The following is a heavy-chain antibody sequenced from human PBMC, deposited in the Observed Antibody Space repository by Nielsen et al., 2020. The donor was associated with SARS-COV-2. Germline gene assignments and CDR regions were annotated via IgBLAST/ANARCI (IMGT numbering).Heavy chain of an antibody. CDR3: ARGAQWLVPLDP. V-gene: IGHV4-59*01. J-gene: IGHJ5*02. CDR2: IYYSGST. D-gene: IGHD6-19*01. CDR1: GGSISSYY. Sequence: SETLSLTCTVSGGSISSYYWSWIRQPPGKGLEWIGYIYYSGSTNYNPSLKSRVTISVDTSKNQFSLKLSSVTAADTAVYYCARGAQWLVPLDPWGQGALVTVSS.